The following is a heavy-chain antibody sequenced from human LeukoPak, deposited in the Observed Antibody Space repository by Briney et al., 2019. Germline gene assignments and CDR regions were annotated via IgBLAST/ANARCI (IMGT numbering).Heavy chain of an antibody. J-gene: IGHJ4*02. CDR2: IYYSGST. CDR1: GGSISSSSYY. D-gene: IGHD3-10*01. CDR3: ARLTQGMYYYGSGSRLFDY. Sequence: SETLSLTCTVSGGSISSSSYYWGWIRQPPGKGLEWIGSIYYSGSTYYNPSLKSRVTISVDTSKNQFSLKLSSVTAADTAVCYCARLTQGMYYYGSGSRLFDYWGQGTLVTVSS. V-gene: IGHV4-39*01.